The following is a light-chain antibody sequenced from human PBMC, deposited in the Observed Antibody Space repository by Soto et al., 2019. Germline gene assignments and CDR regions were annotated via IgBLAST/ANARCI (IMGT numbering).Light chain of an antibody. V-gene: IGKV3-11*01. CDR3: QQRSNWPRT. Sequence: EIVLTQSPATLSLSPGERATLSCRASQSVSSYLAWYQHKPGQAPRLLIYDASNSATGIPARFSGSGSGTDFTLTISSLEPEDFAVYYCQQRSNWPRTFGQGTKVEIK. J-gene: IGKJ1*01. CDR2: DAS. CDR1: QSVSSY.